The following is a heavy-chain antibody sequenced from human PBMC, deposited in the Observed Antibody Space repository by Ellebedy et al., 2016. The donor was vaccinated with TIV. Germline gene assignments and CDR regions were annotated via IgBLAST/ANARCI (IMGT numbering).Heavy chain of an antibody. Sequence: GESLKISCAASGFTFSRYAMSWVRQAPGKGLEWVSAIGGSGHTTDYTDSVKGRFTISRVNSKNTLFLQMNSLRAEDTAVYYWVKGRHKTTARAPDFWGQGTLVTVSS. CDR2: IGGSGHTT. CDR1: GFTFSRYA. J-gene: IGHJ4*02. CDR3: VKGRHKTTARAPDF. D-gene: IGHD1/OR15-1a*01. V-gene: IGHV3-23*01.